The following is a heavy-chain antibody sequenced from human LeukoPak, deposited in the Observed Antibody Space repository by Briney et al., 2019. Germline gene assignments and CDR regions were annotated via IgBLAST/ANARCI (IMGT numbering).Heavy chain of an antibody. Sequence: QPGGSLRLSCAASGFTFSTYWMTWVRQAPGKGLGWVANIKQDGSAKYYVDSLRGRFSISRDNVKNSLFLQMNSLSAEDTAVYYCARCPYDSTGYYSVPSHLDYWGQGTLVTVSS. CDR3: ARCPYDSTGYYSVPSHLDY. CDR1: GFTFSTYW. CDR2: IKQDGSAK. J-gene: IGHJ4*02. V-gene: IGHV3-7*01. D-gene: IGHD3-22*01.